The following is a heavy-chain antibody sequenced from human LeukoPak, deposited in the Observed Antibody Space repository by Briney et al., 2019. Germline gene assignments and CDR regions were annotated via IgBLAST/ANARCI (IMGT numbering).Heavy chain of an antibody. CDR2: IKQDASET. CDR3: VRDTGGSGSYPDY. Sequence: GGSLRLSCAASGFTLSNYWMTWVRQAQGKGLEWVANIKQDASETWYVDSVKGRFTISRDNAKNSLYLQMKSLRAEDTAVYYCVRDTGGSGSYPDYWGQGTLVTVSS. CDR1: GFTLSNYW. D-gene: IGHD1-26*01. V-gene: IGHV3-7*01. J-gene: IGHJ4*02.